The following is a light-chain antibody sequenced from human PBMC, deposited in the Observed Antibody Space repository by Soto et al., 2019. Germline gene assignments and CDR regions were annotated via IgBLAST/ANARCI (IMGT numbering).Light chain of an antibody. V-gene: IGKV3-20*01. Sequence: EIVLTQSPGTLSLSPGERATLSCRASQSVTGSYLAWYQEKPGQAPRLLIYGASSRASGIPDRFSGSGSGTAFTITISRLEPAEFAVYYYQQYGSSPPVTFGPGTKVDMK. CDR2: GAS. J-gene: IGKJ3*01. CDR1: QSVTGSY. CDR3: QQYGSSPPVT.